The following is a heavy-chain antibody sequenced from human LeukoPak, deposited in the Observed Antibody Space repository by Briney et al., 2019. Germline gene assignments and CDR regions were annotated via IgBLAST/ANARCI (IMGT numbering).Heavy chain of an antibody. D-gene: IGHD2-15*01. CDR3: ARSVEGYCSGDNCYYYYYYMDV. CDR2: IYYSGST. Sequence: SETLSLTCTVSGGSISSYYWSRIRQPPGKGLEWIGYIYYSGSTNYNPSLKSRVTISVDTSKNQFSLKLSSVTAADTAVYYCARSVEGYCSGDNCYYYYYYMDVWGKGTTVTVSS. J-gene: IGHJ6*03. CDR1: GGSISSYY. V-gene: IGHV4-59*01.